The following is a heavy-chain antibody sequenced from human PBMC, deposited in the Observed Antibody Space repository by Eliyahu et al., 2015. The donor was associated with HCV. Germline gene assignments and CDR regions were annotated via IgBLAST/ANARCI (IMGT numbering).Heavy chain of an antibody. D-gene: IGHD1-26*01. CDR1: GGSFSGYY. Sequence: QVQLQQWGAGLLKPSETLSLTCAVYGGSFSGYYWSWIRQPPGKGLEWIGEINHSGSTNYNPSLKSRVTISVDTSKNQFSLKLSSVTAADTAVYYCARGPKGWELLVGIWFDPWGQGTLVTVSS. CDR2: INHSGST. J-gene: IGHJ5*02. V-gene: IGHV4-34*01. CDR3: ARGPKGWELLVGIWFDP.